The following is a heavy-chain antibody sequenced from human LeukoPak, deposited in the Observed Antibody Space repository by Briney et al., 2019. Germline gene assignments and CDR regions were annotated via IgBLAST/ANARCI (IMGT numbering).Heavy chain of an antibody. CDR3: ARVGVGYFDSSDYYRPDAFDI. J-gene: IGHJ3*02. CDR1: GGSFSNHF. CDR2: IYPSGNT. V-gene: IGHV4-4*07. D-gene: IGHD3-22*01. Sequence: SETLSLTCSVSGGSFSNHFWSWVRQPAGKGLEWIGRIYPSGNTNYNPSLKSRVTISVDTSKNQFSLKLSSVTAADTAVYYCARVGVGYFDSSDYYRPDAFDIWGQGTMVTVSS.